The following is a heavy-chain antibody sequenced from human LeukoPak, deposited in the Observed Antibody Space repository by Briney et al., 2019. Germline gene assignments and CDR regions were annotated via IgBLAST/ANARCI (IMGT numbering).Heavy chain of an antibody. J-gene: IGHJ4*02. Sequence: SETLSLTCAVYGGSFSGYYWSWIRQPPGKGLEWIGEINHSGSTNYNPSLKSRVTISVGTSKNQFSLKLSSVTAADTAVYYCARARGSYWLDYWGQGTLVTVSS. CDR3: ARARGSYWLDY. D-gene: IGHD1-26*01. CDR2: INHSGST. V-gene: IGHV4-34*01. CDR1: GGSFSGYY.